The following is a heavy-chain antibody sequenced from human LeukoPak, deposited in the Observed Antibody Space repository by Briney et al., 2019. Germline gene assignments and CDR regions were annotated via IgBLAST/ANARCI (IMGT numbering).Heavy chain of an antibody. CDR1: GYTFTSYY. CDR3: AREGESIVLMVYAHPHAAFDI. Sequence: ASVKVSCKASGYTFTSYYMHWVRQAPGQGLEWMGIINPSGGSTSYAQKFQGRVTMTRDTSTSTVYMELSSLRSEDTAVYYCAREGESIVLMVYAHPHAAFDIWGQGTIVTVSS. V-gene: IGHV1-46*01. D-gene: IGHD2-8*01. J-gene: IGHJ3*02. CDR2: INPSGGST.